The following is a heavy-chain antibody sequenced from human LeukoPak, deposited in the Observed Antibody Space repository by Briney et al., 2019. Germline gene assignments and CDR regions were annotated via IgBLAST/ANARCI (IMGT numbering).Heavy chain of an antibody. Sequence: GGSLRLPCAASGFTFSSYAMHWVRQAPGKGLEWVAVISYDGSNKYYADSVKGRFTISRDNSKNTLYLQMNSLRAEDTAVYYCARDQYSSGWSPHFDYWGQGTLVTVSS. CDR2: ISYDGSNK. CDR3: ARDQYSSGWSPHFDY. D-gene: IGHD6-19*01. V-gene: IGHV3-30*01. CDR1: GFTFSSYA. J-gene: IGHJ4*02.